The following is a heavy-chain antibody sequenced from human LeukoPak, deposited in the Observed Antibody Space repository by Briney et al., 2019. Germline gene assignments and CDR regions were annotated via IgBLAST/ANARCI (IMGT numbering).Heavy chain of an antibody. Sequence: GASVKVSCKASGGTFSNYAISWVRQAPGQGLEWMGGIMPIFDTADYAQKFQGRVTITADESTSTAYMELSSLRSEDTAVYYCARDSGMVAATNVYYFDYWGQGTLVTVSS. CDR3: ARDSGMVAATNVYYFDY. V-gene: IGHV1-69*13. CDR2: IMPIFDTA. CDR1: GGTFSNYA. D-gene: IGHD2-15*01. J-gene: IGHJ4*02.